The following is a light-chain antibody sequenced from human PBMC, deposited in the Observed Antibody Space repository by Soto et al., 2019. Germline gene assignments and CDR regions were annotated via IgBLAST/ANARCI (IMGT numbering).Light chain of an antibody. CDR1: QSVSSN. V-gene: IGKV3-15*01. J-gene: IGKJ1*01. Sequence: EVVMTQSPDTLSVYPGERATLSCRASQSVSSNLAWYQQTPGQAPTLLIYGASTRATGIPARFSGSGSGTEFTLTINRLQSEDFAVYYCQQYNYWWTFGQGTKVEI. CDR3: QQYNYWWT. CDR2: GAS.